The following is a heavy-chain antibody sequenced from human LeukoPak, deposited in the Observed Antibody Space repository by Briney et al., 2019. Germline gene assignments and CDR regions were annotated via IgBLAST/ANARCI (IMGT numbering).Heavy chain of an antibody. CDR2: FDPEDGET. CDR3: ATLGPIVVVPAAILDNWFDP. Sequence: GASVKVSCKVSGYTLTELSMHWVRQAPGKELEWMGGFDPEDGETIYAQKFQGRVTMTEDTSTDTAYMELSSLRSEDTAVYYCATLGPIVVVPAAILDNWFDPWGQGTLVTVSS. CDR1: GYTLTELS. J-gene: IGHJ5*02. V-gene: IGHV1-24*01. D-gene: IGHD2-2*01.